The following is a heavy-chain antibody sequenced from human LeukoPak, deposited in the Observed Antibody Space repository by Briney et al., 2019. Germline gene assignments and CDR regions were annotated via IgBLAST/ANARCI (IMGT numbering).Heavy chain of an antibody. V-gene: IGHV4-4*07. J-gene: IGHJ5*02. CDR2: IYSSGT. CDR1: GGSISSYY. Sequence: SETLSLTCTVSGGSISSYYWSWIRQPAGKGLEWIGRIYSSGTNYNPSLKSRVTMSADTSRNQVSLTLSSVTAADTAVYYCARDSGTTGEVKFDPWGQGTLVTVSS. D-gene: IGHD1-7*01. CDR3: ARDSGTTGEVKFDP.